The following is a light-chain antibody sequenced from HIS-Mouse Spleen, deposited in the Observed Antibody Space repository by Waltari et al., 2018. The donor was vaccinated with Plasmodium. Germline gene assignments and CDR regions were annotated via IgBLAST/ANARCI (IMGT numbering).Light chain of an antibody. V-gene: IGKV3-15*01. CDR2: GAS. CDR1: QSVSSN. Sequence: EIVMTQSPATLSVSPGDRATLSCRASQSVSSNLAWYQQKPVQAPRLLIYGASTRATCIPARFSGSGSGTEFTLTISSLQSEEFAVYYCQQYNNWSFTFGPGTKVDIK. J-gene: IGKJ3*01. CDR3: QQYNNWSFT.